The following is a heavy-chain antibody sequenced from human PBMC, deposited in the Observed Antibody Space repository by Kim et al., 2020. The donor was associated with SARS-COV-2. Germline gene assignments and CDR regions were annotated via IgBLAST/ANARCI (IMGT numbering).Heavy chain of an antibody. CDR2: ST. V-gene: IGHV3-23*01. D-gene: IGHD3-3*01. J-gene: IGHJ4*02. Sequence: STYYADSVKGRFTISRDISKNTLYLQMNSLRAEDTAVYYCAKDFWNAFDYWGQGTLVTVSS. CDR3: AKDFWNAFDY.